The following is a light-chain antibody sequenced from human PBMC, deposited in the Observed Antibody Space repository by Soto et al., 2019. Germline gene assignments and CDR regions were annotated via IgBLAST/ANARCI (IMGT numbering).Light chain of an antibody. J-gene: IGLJ1*01. V-gene: IGLV2-23*01. CDR3: CSYAGSSTWV. Sequence: QSVLTQPASVFGSPGQSITISCTGTSSDVGSYNFVSWYQQHPGKAPKLMIYEGSKRPSGVSNRFSGSKSGNTASLTISGLQAEDEADYYCCSYAGSSTWVFGTGTKLTVL. CDR1: SSDVGSYNF. CDR2: EGS.